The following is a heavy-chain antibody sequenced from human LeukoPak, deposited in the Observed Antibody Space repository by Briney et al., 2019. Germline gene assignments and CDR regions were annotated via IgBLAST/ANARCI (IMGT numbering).Heavy chain of an antibody. J-gene: IGHJ4*02. CDR3: ARGSKRITMLVVVLDY. CDR2: INHSGGT. CDR1: GGSFSGYY. D-gene: IGHD3-22*01. Sequence: SETLSLTCAVYGGSFSGYYWSWIRQPPGKGLEWIGEINHSGGTNYNPSLKSRVTISVDTSKNRFSLKLSSVTAADTAVYYCARGSKRITMLVVVLDYWGQGTLVTVSS. V-gene: IGHV4-34*01.